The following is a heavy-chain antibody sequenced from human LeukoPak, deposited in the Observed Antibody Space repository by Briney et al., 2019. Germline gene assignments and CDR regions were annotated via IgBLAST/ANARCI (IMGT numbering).Heavy chain of an antibody. CDR2: ISPNSGGT. V-gene: IGHV1-2*02. D-gene: IGHD2-2*01. CDR3: ARDEKRVPAANDAFDI. J-gene: IGHJ3*02. Sequence: GASVKVSCKASGYTFTGYYMHWVRQAPGQGLEWMGWISPNSGGTNYAQKFQGRVTMTRDTSISTAYMELSRLRSDDTAVYYCARDEKRVPAANDAFDIWGQGTMVTVSS. CDR1: GYTFTGYY.